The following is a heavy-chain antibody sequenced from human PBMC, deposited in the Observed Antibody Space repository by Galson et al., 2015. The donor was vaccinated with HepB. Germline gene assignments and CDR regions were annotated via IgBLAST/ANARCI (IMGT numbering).Heavy chain of an antibody. D-gene: IGHD3-22*01. V-gene: IGHV3-33*01. J-gene: IGHJ3*02. CDR1: GFTFSSYG. CDR2: IWYDGSNK. CDR3: ARDRVHYYDSSGYYGDASDI. Sequence: SLRLSCAASGFTFSSYGMHWVRQAPGKGLEWVAVIWYDGSNKYYADSVKGRFTISRDNSKNTLYLQMNSLRAEDTAVYYCARDRVHYYDSSGYYGDASDIWGQGTMVTVSS.